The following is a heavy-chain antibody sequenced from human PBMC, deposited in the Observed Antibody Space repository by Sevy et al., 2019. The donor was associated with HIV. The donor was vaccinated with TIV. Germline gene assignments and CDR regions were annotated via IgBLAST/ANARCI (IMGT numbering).Heavy chain of an antibody. D-gene: IGHD3-16*01. Sequence: GGSLRVSCAASGFSFSTYWMTWVRQAPGKGLEWVATMNQDGTERDYVDSVKGRFTISRDNTKTSLFLQMNSLSAEDTGVYYCVREGLGGFSYRLDCWGQGTLVTVSS. V-gene: IGHV3-7*01. CDR2: MNQDGTER. CDR3: VREGLGGFSYRLDC. J-gene: IGHJ4*02. CDR1: GFSFSTYW.